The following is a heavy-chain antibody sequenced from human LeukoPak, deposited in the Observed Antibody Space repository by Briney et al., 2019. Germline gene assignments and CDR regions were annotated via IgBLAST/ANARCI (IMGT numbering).Heavy chain of an antibody. D-gene: IGHD6-13*01. V-gene: IGHV1-69*05. J-gene: IGHJ4*02. CDR3: ARSLSSSWYCDY. CDR1: GGTFSSYA. Sequence: SVKVSCKASGGTFSSYAISWVRQAPGQGLEWMGGIIPIFGTANYAQKFQGRVTMTRDTSTSTVYMELSSLRSEDTAVYYCARSLSSSWYCDYWGQGTLVTVSS. CDR2: IIPIFGTA.